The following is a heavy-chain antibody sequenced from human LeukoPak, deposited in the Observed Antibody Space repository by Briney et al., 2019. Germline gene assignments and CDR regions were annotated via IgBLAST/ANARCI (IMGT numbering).Heavy chain of an antibody. V-gene: IGHV5-10-1*01. CDR3: ARLRDGSIDY. J-gene: IGHJ4*02. CDR1: GYSFTSYW. D-gene: IGHD5-12*01. Sequence: GESLNISCKGSGYSFTSYWIGWVRQLPGKGLEWMGRVDPSDYYINYSPSVQGHVTISADKSITTAYLQWSSLRASDTAMYYCARLRDGSIDYWGQGSLVTVSS. CDR2: VDPSDYYI.